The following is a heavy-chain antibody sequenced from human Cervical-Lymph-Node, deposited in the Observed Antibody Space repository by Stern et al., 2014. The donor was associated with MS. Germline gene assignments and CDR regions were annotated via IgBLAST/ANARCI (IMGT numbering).Heavy chain of an antibody. CDR2: IYPGDSDA. V-gene: IGHV5-51*01. J-gene: IGHJ4*02. CDR1: GYSFTANW. D-gene: IGHD4-17*01. CDR3: ARDYGDYAFDY. Sequence: EVQLVESGAEVKKPGWSLKISCKGSGYSFTANWIGWVRQMRGKGLEWMRIIYPGDSDARYSQSFQGQVTISADKSISTAYLQWSSLKASDTAMYYCARDYGDYAFDYWGQGTLVTVSS.